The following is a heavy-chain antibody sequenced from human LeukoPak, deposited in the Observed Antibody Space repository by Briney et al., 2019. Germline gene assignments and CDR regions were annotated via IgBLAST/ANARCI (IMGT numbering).Heavy chain of an antibody. CDR2: IYYSANS. J-gene: IGHJ6*03. CDR3: AESGIAAAGAPIYYYYMDV. CDR1: GYSISSGYY. Sequence: SETLPLTCIVSGYSISSGYYWGWIRQPPGKGLEWIGSIYYSANSFYNPSLKSRVTISVDTSKNQFSLKLNSVTAADTAVYYCAESGIAAAGAPIYYYYMDVWGKGTTVTVSS. V-gene: IGHV4-38-2*02. D-gene: IGHD6-13*01.